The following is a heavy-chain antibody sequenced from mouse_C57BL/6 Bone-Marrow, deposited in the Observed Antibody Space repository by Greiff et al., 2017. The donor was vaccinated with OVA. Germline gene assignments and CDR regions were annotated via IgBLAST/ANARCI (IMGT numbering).Heavy chain of an antibody. Sequence: EVNVVESGGGLVKPGGSLKLSCAASGFTFSDYGMHWVRQAPEKGLEWVAYISSGSSTIYYADTVKGRFTISRDNAKNTLFLQMTSLRSEDTARYYCARQGNGSSYWYFDVWGTGTTVTVSS. V-gene: IGHV5-17*01. CDR1: GFTFSDYG. D-gene: IGHD1-1*01. CDR2: ISSGSSTI. CDR3: ARQGNGSSYWYFDV. J-gene: IGHJ1*03.